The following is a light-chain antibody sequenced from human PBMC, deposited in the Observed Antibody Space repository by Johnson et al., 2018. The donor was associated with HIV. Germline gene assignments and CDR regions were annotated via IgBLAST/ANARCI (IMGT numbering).Light chain of an antibody. CDR2: ENN. J-gene: IGLJ1*01. CDR3: GTWDSSLSAGGV. CDR1: SSNIWNYY. V-gene: IGLV1-51*02. Sequence: QSVLTQPPSVSAAPGQKVTISCSGSSSNIWNYYVSWYQQLPGTAPKLLIYENNKRPSGIPDRFSGSKSGTSATLGITGLQTGDEADYYCGTWDSSLSAGGVFGTGTKVTVL.